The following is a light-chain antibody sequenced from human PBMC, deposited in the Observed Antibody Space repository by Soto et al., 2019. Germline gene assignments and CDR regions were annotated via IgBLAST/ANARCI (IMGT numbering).Light chain of an antibody. CDR3: TSYTTAKTPV. CDR1: SSDVGGYNY. V-gene: IGLV2-14*01. J-gene: IGLJ1*01. Sequence: QSVRTQPASVSGSPGQSITISCTGSSSDVGGYNYVSWYQQYPGRSPKLMIFEVSLRPAGVSNRFSGSKSGNTASLSISGLQSEDESYYDCTSYTTAKTPVFGARTKVTGL. CDR2: EVS.